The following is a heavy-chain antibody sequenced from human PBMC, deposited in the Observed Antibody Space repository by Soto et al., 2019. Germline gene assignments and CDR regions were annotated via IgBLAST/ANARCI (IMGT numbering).Heavy chain of an antibody. J-gene: IGHJ6*02. CDR3: ARVTPGNNLYYFSGLDF. Sequence: GGSLRLSCVASGFTFDTYGIHWVRQGPGKRLQWVALISYEGSNTYYADSVRGRFTISRDNSKNALYLQMNTLRPEDTAVYYCARVTPGNNLYYFSGLDFWGQGTSVTVSS. D-gene: IGHD1-1*01. CDR2: ISYEGSNT. V-gene: IGHV3-30-3*01. CDR1: GFTFDTYG.